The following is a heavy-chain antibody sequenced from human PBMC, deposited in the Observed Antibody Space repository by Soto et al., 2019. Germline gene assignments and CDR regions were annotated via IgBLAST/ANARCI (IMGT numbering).Heavy chain of an antibody. CDR2: IYYSGST. V-gene: IGHV4-39*01. J-gene: IGHJ4*02. D-gene: IGHD2-21*02. CDR3: ARQRTSVVTQAYFDV. CDR1: CDSISSRSYY. Sequence: SDTLSRTCTVTCDSISSRSYYCVCIGQPAGKGLEWIGSIYYSGSTYNNPSLRSRVSMSIDTSKDQFSLKLKSVTAADTALYFCARQRTSVVTQAYFDVWGPGALVTVSS.